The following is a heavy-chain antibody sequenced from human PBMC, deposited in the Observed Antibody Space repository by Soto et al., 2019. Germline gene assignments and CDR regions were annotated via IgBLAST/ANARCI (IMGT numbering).Heavy chain of an antibody. D-gene: IGHD3-10*01. Sequence: GGSLRLSCAASGFTFSSYGMHWVRQAPGKGLEWVAVIWYDGSNKYYADSVKGRFTISRDNSKNTLYLQMNSLRAEDTAVYYCASSPGITMVRDYMDVWGKGTTVTVSS. CDR3: ASSPGITMVRDYMDV. J-gene: IGHJ6*03. CDR2: IWYDGSNK. CDR1: GFTFSSYG. V-gene: IGHV3-33*01.